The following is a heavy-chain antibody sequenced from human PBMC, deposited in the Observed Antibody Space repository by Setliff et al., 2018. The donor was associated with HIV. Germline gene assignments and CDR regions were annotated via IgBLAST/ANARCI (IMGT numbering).Heavy chain of an antibody. CDR3: ARVSAYYDSSGYFDY. D-gene: IGHD3-22*01. CDR1: GGSISSGSYY. CDR2: IYTSGST. V-gene: IGHV4-61*02. J-gene: IGHJ4*02. Sequence: PSETLSLTCTVSGGSISSGSYYWSWIRQPAGKGLEWIGRIYTSGSTNYNPSLKSRVTISVDTSKNQFPLKLSSVTAADTAVYYCARVSAYYDSSGYFDYWGQGTLVTVSS.